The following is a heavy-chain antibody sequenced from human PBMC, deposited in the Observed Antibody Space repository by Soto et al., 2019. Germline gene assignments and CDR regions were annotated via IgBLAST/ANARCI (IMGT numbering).Heavy chain of an antibody. Sequence: QVQLVQSGAEVKKPGSSVKVSCKASGGPFSSYASSWGRQAPGQGREWMGGIIPIFGTANYAQKFQGRVTITADESTRTAYMELSSLRSEDTAGYFCAREGGWDYGSGSYLDCLGQGTLVTVSS. CDR3: AREGGWDYGSGSYLDC. D-gene: IGHD3-10*01. V-gene: IGHV1-69*01. CDR2: IIPIFGTA. J-gene: IGHJ4*02. CDR1: GGPFSSYA.